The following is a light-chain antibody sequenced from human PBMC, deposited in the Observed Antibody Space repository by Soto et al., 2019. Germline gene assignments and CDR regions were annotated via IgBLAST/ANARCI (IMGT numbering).Light chain of an antibody. CDR2: EVS. V-gene: IGLV2-8*01. CDR1: SSDVGGYNY. CDR3: SSFAGSDNVV. Sequence: QSVLTQPPSASGSPGQSVIISCTGTSSDVGGYNYVSWFQQHPGKAPKLMIYEVSKRPSGVPGRFSGSKSGNTASLTVSGLQAEDEADYYCSSFAGSDNVVFGGGTTLTVL. J-gene: IGLJ2*01.